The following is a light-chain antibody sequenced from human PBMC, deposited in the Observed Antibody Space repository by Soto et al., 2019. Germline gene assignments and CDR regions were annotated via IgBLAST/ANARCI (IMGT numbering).Light chain of an antibody. CDR3: QQYNSYPRT. CDR1: QDISNY. V-gene: IGKV1-16*01. J-gene: IGKJ4*01. CDR2: AAF. Sequence: DIQMTQSPTTLSASVGDRVTITGRASQDISNYLAWFQKKPGIAPKSLILAAFILQSGVPSRFSGSGSGTDFTLTISSLPPEDFATYHCQQYNSYPRTFGGGTKVEIK.